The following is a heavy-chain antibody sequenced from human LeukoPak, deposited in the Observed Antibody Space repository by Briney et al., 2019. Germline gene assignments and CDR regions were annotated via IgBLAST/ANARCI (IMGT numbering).Heavy chain of an antibody. J-gene: IGHJ4*02. V-gene: IGHV4-30-2*01. CDR2: IYHSGST. CDR1: GGSISSGGYY. D-gene: IGHD2-8*01. CDR3: ARDCDGVCYTGDY. Sequence: SQTLSLTCTVSGGSISSGGYYWSWIRQPPGKGLEWIGYIYHSGSTYYNPSLKSRVTISVDRSKNQFSLKLSSVTAADTAVYYCARDCDGVCYTGDYWGQGTLVTVSS.